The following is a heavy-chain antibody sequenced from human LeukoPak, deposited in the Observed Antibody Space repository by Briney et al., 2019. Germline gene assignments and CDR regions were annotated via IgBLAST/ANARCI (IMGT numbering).Heavy chain of an antibody. J-gene: IGHJ4*02. CDR3: AREVWELQEYYFDY. V-gene: IGHV4-39*07. CDR1: GGSISSNKYC. Sequence: SQTLSLTCTVSGGSISSNKYCWSWIRQPPGKGLEWIGSIYYSGSTYYNPSLKSRVTISVDTSKNQFSLKLSSVTAADTAVYYCAREVWELQEYYFDYWGQGTLVTVSS. CDR2: IYYSGST. D-gene: IGHD1-26*01.